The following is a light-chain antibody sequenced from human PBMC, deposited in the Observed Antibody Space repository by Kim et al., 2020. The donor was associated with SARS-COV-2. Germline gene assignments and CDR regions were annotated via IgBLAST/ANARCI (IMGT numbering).Light chain of an antibody. CDR3: QQSYSNPYS. CDR1: HSITRF. CDR2: TTS. J-gene: IGKJ2*03. V-gene: IGKV1-39*01. Sequence: SASVGYRVTITCRASHSITRFSTWYQQKPGEAPNLLIYTTSNLRSGVPSRFSGSGSGTDFTLTINNLQPEDFAIYYCQQSYSNPYSFGQGTKLEI.